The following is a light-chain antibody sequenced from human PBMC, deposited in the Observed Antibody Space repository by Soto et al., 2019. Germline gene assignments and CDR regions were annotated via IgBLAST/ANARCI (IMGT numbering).Light chain of an antibody. J-gene: IGKJ3*01. Sequence: DLQMAQSPSTLSASVGDRVTITCRASQNIDSRLAWYQQKPGKAPKLLVYDASTLERGVTSTFSGSGSGTDFTLTISSLQPEDFATYYCQQYNSFSLFTFGPGTKVETK. V-gene: IGKV1-5*01. CDR2: DAS. CDR3: QQYNSFSLFT. CDR1: QNIDSR.